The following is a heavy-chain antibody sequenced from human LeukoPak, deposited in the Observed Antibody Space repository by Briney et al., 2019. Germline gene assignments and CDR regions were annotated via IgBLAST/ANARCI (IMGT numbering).Heavy chain of an antibody. Sequence: GGSLRLSCAASGFTVSSNYMRWVRQAPGKGLEWVSVIYSGGTTYYADSVKGRFTISRDNSKNTLYLQTNSLRAEDTAVYYCAREYGDYVYYWGQGTLVTVSS. CDR3: AREYGDYVYY. CDR1: GFTVSSNY. J-gene: IGHJ4*02. D-gene: IGHD4-17*01. CDR2: IYSGGTT. V-gene: IGHV3-66*01.